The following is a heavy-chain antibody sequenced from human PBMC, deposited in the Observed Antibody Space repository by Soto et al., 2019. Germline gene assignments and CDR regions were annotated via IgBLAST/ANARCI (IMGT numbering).Heavy chain of an antibody. CDR3: ARDRFHHWNDLWFTSDYYYYGMDV. CDR2: IYYSGST. D-gene: IGHD1-1*01. CDR1: GGSISSYD. Sequence: SETLSLTSTVSGGSISSYDWSWIRQPPGKGLEWIGYIYYSGSTNYNPSLKSRVTISVDKSKNQFSLKLSSVTAADTAVYYCARDRFHHWNDLWFTSDYYYYGMDVWGQGTTVTVSS. V-gene: IGHV4-59*12. J-gene: IGHJ6*02.